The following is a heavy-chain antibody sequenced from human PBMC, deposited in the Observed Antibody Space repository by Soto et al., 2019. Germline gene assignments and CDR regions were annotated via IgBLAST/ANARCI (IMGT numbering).Heavy chain of an antibody. CDR2: INPNSGGT. J-gene: IGHJ5*02. V-gene: IGHV1-2*02. D-gene: IGHD2-8*01. CDR3: ARVLPRLTWFDP. CDR1: GYTFTGYY. Sequence: VKVSCKASGYTFTGYYMHWVRQAPGQGLEWMGWINPNSGGTNYAQKFQGRVTMTRDTSISTAYMELSRLRSDDTAVYYCARVLPRLTWFDPWGQGTLVTVSS.